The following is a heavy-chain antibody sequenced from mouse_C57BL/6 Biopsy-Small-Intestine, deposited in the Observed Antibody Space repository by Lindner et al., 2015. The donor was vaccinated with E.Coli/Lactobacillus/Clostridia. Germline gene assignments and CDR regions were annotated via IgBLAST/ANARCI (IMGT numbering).Heavy chain of an antibody. CDR2: IYFSGTI. J-gene: IGHJ1*03. D-gene: IGHD2-12*01. V-gene: IGHV3-5*01. Sequence: VQLXESGPGLVKPSQAVFLTCTVTGISITTGNYRWSWIRQFPGNKLEWIGYIYFSGTITYNPSLTSRTTITRDTPKNQFFLEMNSLTAEDTATYFCARDGAYDGYFDVWGTGTTVTVSS. CDR3: ARDGAYDGYFDV. CDR1: GISITTGNYR.